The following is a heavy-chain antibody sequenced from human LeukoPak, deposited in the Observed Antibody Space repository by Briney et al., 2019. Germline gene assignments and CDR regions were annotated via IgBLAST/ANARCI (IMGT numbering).Heavy chain of an antibody. D-gene: IGHD6-25*01. Sequence: ASVKVSCKASGYTFTSQYMHWVRQAPGQGLEWMGVINPSDGTTNYAQKFQGRVTMTRETSTTTVYMDLYSLRSEDTAVYYCASLKRAGWGQGTLVTVSS. V-gene: IGHV1-46*01. CDR1: GYTFTSQY. CDR3: ASLKRAG. J-gene: IGHJ4*02. CDR2: INPSDGTT.